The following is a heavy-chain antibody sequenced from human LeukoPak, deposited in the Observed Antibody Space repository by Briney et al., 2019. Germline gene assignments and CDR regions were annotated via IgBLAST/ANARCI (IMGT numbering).Heavy chain of an antibody. V-gene: IGHV3-7*01. D-gene: IGHD6-13*01. CDR3: ATDSAGIDY. Sequence: GGSLRLSCAASGFTFSTYWMSWVRQAPGKGLEWVANIKQDGSEKYYVDSVKGRFTISRDNAKNSLYLQMNSLRAEDSAMYYCATDSAGIDYWGQGTLVTVSS. J-gene: IGHJ4*02. CDR1: GFTFSTYW. CDR2: IKQDGSEK.